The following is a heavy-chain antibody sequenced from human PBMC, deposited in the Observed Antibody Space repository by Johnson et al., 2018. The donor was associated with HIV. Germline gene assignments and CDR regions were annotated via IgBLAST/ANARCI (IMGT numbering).Heavy chain of an antibody. V-gene: IGHV3-33*01. CDR2: IWYDGSNK. J-gene: IGHJ3*02. CDR1: GFTFSSYG. CDR3: ARDRSLWFRELWPRDAFDM. Sequence: QVQLVESGGGVVQPGRSLILSCTASGFTFSSYGIHWVRQAPGKGLEWVALIWYDGSNKYYADSVKGRFTISRDNSKNTLYLQMNSLRAEDTAVYYCARDRSLWFRELWPRDAFDMWGQGTKITVSS. D-gene: IGHD3-10*01.